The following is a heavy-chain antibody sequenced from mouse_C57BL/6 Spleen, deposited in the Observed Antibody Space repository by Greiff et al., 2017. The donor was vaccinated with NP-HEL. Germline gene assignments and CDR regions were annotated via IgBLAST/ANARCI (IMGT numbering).Heavy chain of an antibody. CDR3: TREGPVYYYGSSPAWFAY. CDR1: GFTFSSYA. CDR2: ISSGGDYI. D-gene: IGHD1-1*01. J-gene: IGHJ3*01. Sequence: EVKLVESGEGLVKPGGSLKLSCAASGFTFSSYAMSWVRQTPEKRLEWVAYISSGGDYIYYADTVKGRFTISRDNARNTLYLQMSSLKSEDTAMYYCTREGPVYYYGSSPAWFAYWGQGTLVTVSA. V-gene: IGHV5-9-1*02.